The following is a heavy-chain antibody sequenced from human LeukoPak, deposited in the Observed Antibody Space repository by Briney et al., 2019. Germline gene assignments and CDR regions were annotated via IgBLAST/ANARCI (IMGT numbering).Heavy chain of an antibody. CDR1: GFTFSDYY. CDR2: ISSSGSTI. Sequence: TGGSLRLSCAASGFTFSDYYMSWIRQTPGKGLEGISYISSSGSTIYYADSVKGRFTISRDNAKKSLYLQMNSLRAEDTAVYYCARDRGCRGGTCSPLWYFYGMDVWGQGTTVTVSS. D-gene: IGHD2-15*01. J-gene: IGHJ6*02. V-gene: IGHV3-11*01. CDR3: ARDRGCRGGTCSPLWYFYGMDV.